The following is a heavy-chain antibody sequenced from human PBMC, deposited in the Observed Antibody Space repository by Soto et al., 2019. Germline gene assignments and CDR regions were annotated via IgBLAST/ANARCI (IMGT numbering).Heavy chain of an antibody. CDR2: IIPILGIA. CDR1: GGTFSSYT. CDR3: AREMVRGVGSDY. Sequence: SVKVSCKASGGTFSSYTMSWVRQAPGQGLEWMGRIIPILGIANYAQKLQGRVTMTTDTSMSTAYMELRSLRSDDTAVFYCAREMVRGVGSDYWGQGTLVTVSS. J-gene: IGHJ4*02. V-gene: IGHV1-69*04. D-gene: IGHD3-10*01.